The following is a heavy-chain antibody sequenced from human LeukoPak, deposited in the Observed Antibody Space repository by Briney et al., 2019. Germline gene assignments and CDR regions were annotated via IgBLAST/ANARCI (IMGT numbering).Heavy chain of an antibody. V-gene: IGHV3-23*01. CDR1: GFTFSSYA. CDR3: ARKQQLVHNFDY. J-gene: IGHJ4*02. D-gene: IGHD6-13*01. Sequence: GGSLRLSCAASGFTFSSYAMSRVRQAPGKGLEWVSAIGGSGGSTYYADSVKGRFTISRDNSKNTLYLQMNSLRAEDTAVYYCARKQQLVHNFDYWGQGTLVTVSS. CDR2: IGGSGGST.